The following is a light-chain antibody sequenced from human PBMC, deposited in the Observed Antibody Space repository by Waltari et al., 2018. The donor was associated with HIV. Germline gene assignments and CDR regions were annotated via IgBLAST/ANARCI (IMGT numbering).Light chain of an antibody. CDR1: SSNIGAGYD. CDR2: GNS. V-gene: IGLV1-40*01. Sequence: QSVLTQPPSVSGAPGQTVTISCTGSSSNIGAGYDVHWYQQLPGTAPKLLIYGNSNRHSGVPDRFSGSKSGTSASLAITGLQAEDEADYYCQSYDSSLSGYVVFGGGTKLTVL. J-gene: IGLJ2*01. CDR3: QSYDSSLSGYVV.